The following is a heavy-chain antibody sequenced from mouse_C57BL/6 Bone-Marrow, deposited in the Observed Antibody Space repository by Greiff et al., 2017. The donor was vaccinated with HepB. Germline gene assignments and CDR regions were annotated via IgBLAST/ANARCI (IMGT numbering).Heavy chain of an antibody. V-gene: IGHV1-15*01. CDR3: TITTVVAPGAY. D-gene: IGHD1-1*01. CDR1: GYTFTDYE. CDR2: IDPETGGT. Sequence: QVQLKQSGAELVRPGASVTLSCKASGYTFTDYEMHWVMQTPVHGLEWIGAIDPETGGTAYNQKFKGKAILTADKSSSTAYMELRSLTSEDSAVYYCTITTVVAPGAYWGQGTLVTVSA. J-gene: IGHJ3*01.